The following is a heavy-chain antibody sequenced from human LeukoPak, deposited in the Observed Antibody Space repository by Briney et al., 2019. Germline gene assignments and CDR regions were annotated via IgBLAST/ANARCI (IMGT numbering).Heavy chain of an antibody. V-gene: IGHV4-39*01. J-gene: IGHJ3*02. CDR1: GGSISSSSYY. CDR3: ANQEYDAFDI. CDR2: IYYSGST. D-gene: IGHD2/OR15-2a*01. Sequence: PLETLSLTCTVSGGSISSSSYYWGWIRQPPGTGLEWIGSIYYSGSTYYNPSLKSRVTISVDTSKNQFSLKLSSVTAADTAVYYCANQEYDAFDIWGQGTMVTVSS.